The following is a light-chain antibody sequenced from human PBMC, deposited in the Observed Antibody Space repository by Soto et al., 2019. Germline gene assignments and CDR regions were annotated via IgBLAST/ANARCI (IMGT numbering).Light chain of an antibody. Sequence: QSVLPQSASVSGSPGQAITISCIGTSRDSGDHNSVSWHEQYPGEAPKRLIFDVSNRPSGISNRFSGSKSGNTASLTISGLQAEDEAVYYCSSIVPGIVVFGTGTKVTVL. V-gene: IGLV2-14*03. J-gene: IGLJ1*01. CDR2: DVS. CDR1: SRDSGDHNS. CDR3: SSIVPGIVV.